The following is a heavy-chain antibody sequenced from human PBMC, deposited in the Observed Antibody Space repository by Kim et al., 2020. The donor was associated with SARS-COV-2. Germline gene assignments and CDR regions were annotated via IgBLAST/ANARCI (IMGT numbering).Heavy chain of an antibody. CDR3: ARDPGTYYYDSSGYPDY. Sequence: GGSLRLSCAASGFTFSSYAMHWVRQAPGKGLEWVAVISYDGSNKYYADSVKGRFTISRDNSKNTLYLQMNSLRAEDTAVYYCARDPGTYYYDSSGYPDYWGQGTLVTVSS. J-gene: IGHJ4*02. CDR2: ISYDGSNK. CDR1: GFTFSSYA. V-gene: IGHV3-30*04. D-gene: IGHD3-22*01.